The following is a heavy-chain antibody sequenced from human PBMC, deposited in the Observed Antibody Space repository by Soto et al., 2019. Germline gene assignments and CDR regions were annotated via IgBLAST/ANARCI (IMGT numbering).Heavy chain of an antibody. V-gene: IGHV4-39*01. D-gene: IGHD3-22*01. Sequence: QLQLQESGPGLVKPSETLSLTCTVSGASIDRSNYYWDWIRQPPGKGLEWIGTTYNNGNAYYNPSLKSRVTMSVDTSKNQFSLKLISVTAADTAVYYCARHFVAVVIKGWGYWGQGTLVTVSS. J-gene: IGHJ4*02. CDR3: ARHFVAVVIKGWGY. CDR1: GASIDRSNYY. CDR2: TYNNGNA.